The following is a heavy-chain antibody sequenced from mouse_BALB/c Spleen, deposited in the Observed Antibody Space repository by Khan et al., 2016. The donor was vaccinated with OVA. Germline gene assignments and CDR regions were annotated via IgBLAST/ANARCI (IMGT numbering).Heavy chain of an antibody. Sequence: EVELVESGGDLVKPGGSLKLSCAASGFTFSSYSMSWVRQTPDKRLEWVATISSGGDYTYYPDSVKGRFTLSRDNARNTLYLQMSSLKSEDTAMYYCASHLTGSVAYWGQGTLVTVSA. CDR2: ISSGGDYT. CDR3: ASHLTGSVAY. J-gene: IGHJ3*01. CDR1: GFTFSSYS. D-gene: IGHD4-1*01. V-gene: IGHV5-6*01.